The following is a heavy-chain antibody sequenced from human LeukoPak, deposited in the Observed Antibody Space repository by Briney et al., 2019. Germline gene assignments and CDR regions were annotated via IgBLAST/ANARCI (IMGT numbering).Heavy chain of an antibody. CDR3: ARNFVGSDSSDFDS. Sequence: PGGSLRLSCEASGFTFSDYWMHWVRQAPGKGLVWVSRVRRDGIETNYADSVKGRFTISRDNARTTLYLQMNSLRAEDTAIYYCARNFVGSDSSDFDSWGQGTLSPSPQ. V-gene: IGHV3-74*01. D-gene: IGHD1-26*01. J-gene: IGHJ4*02. CDR2: VRRDGIET. CDR1: GFTFSDYW.